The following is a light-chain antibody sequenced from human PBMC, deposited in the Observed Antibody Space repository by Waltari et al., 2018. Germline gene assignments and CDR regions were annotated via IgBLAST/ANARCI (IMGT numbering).Light chain of an antibody. CDR3: QQRSNWPPMYT. V-gene: IGKV3-11*01. J-gene: IGKJ2*01. Sequence: EIVLTQSPATLSLSPGQGATLSCRASQSVNTKLAWYQQKPGQAPRLLIYDASNRATGIPGRFSGRGSGTDFTLTISSLEPEDFVVYYCQQRSNWPPMYTFGQGTKLEIK. CDR1: QSVNTK. CDR2: DAS.